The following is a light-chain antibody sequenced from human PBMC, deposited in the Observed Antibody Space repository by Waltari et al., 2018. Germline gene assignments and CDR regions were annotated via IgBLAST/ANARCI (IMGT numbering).Light chain of an antibody. V-gene: IGKV2-30*01. CDR1: QSLVYSDGNIY. Sequence: DVVMTQSPLSLPVTLGQPASISCRSSQSLVYSDGNIYLNWFQQRPGQSPRRLIYKVSRRDSGVPDRFSGSGSGTDFTLRISRVEAEDVGLYFCMQGTNWPQSFGQGTKLGIK. J-gene: IGKJ2*03. CDR3: MQGTNWPQS. CDR2: KVS.